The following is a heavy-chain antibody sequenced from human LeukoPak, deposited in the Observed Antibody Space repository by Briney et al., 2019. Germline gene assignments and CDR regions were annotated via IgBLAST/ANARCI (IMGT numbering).Heavy chain of an antibody. Sequence: GGSLRLSCAVSGFTFSSYAMHWVRQAPGKGLEYVSAISDNGGSTYYVNSVKGRFTISRDNSKNTLYLQMGSLRTEDIAVYYCARDLSKQLDGFDIWGQGTMVTVSS. J-gene: IGHJ3*02. V-gene: IGHV3-64*01. CDR1: GFTFSSYA. CDR2: ISDNGGST. D-gene: IGHD6-13*01. CDR3: ARDLSKQLDGFDI.